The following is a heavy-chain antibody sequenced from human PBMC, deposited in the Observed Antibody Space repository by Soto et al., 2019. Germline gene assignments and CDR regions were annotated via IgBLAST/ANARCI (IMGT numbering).Heavy chain of an antibody. CDR3: APYQLPGGYYYYMDV. D-gene: IGHD2-2*01. V-gene: IGHV4-39*01. J-gene: IGHJ6*03. CDR1: GGSISSSSYY. Sequence: SETLSLSCTVSGGSISSSSYYWGWIRQPPGKGLEWIGSIYYSGSTYYNPSLKSRVTISVDTSKNQFSLKLSSVTAADTAVYYCAPYQLPGGYYYYMDVWGKGTTVTVSS. CDR2: IYYSGST.